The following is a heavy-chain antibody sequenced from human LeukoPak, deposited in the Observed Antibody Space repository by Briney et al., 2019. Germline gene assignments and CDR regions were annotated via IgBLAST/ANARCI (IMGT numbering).Heavy chain of an antibody. V-gene: IGHV1-2*02. Sequence: ASVKVSCKASGYTFTGYYMHWVRQAPGQGLEWMGWINPNSGGTNYAQKFQGRVTMTRDTSISTAYMELSRLRSDDTAVYYCARDDCSGYYYSFDYWGQGTLVTVSS. J-gene: IGHJ4*02. CDR3: ARDDCSGYYYSFDY. CDR1: GYTFTGYY. D-gene: IGHD3-22*01. CDR2: INPNSGGT.